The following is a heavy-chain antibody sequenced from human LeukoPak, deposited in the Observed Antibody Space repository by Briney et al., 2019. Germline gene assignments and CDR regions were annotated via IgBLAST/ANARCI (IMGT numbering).Heavy chain of an antibody. D-gene: IGHD1-1*01. Sequence: GGSLRLSCAASGIXFSSYGIHWVRQAPGKGLEWVAFISYGGSNKYYADSVKGRFTIPRDNSKNTLDLQMNSLKADDTAVYYCTTDLTWTRAFDIWGQGTMVTVSS. J-gene: IGHJ3*02. CDR3: TTDLTWTRAFDI. V-gene: IGHV3-30*03. CDR2: ISYGGSNK. CDR1: GIXFSSYG.